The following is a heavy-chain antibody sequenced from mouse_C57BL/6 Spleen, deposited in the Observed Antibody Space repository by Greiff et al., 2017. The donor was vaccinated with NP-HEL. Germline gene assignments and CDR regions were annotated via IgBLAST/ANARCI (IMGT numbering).Heavy chain of an antibody. Sequence: VKLQESGAELVKPGASVKMSCKASGYTFTTYPIEWMKQNHGKSLEWIGNFHPYNDDTKYNEKFKGKATLTVEKSSSTVYLELSRLTSDDSAVYYCARGGSSYRYFDVWGTGTTVTVSS. CDR1: GYTFTTYP. CDR2: FHPYNDDT. J-gene: IGHJ1*03. V-gene: IGHV1-47*01. CDR3: ARGGSSYRYFDV. D-gene: IGHD1-1*01.